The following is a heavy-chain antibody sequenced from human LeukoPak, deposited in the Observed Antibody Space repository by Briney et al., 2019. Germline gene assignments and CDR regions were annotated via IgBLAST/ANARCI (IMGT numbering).Heavy chain of an antibody. D-gene: IGHD6-13*01. CDR2: ITANNTTK. Sequence: GGSLRLSCTASGLSFSSYNMNWVRQAPGKGPEWVAYITANNTTKYYADSVRGRFTISRDNAKKSLFLQMNSLRAEDTAVYYCAAASAFSSSWRSWGQGTVVTVSS. V-gene: IGHV3-48*01. CDR1: GLSFSSYN. J-gene: IGHJ5*02. CDR3: AAASAFSSSWRS.